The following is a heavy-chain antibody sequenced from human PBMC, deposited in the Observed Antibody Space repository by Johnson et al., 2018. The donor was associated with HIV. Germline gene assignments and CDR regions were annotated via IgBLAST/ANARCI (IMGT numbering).Heavy chain of an antibody. CDR1: GFTFSSYG. J-gene: IGHJ3*02. CDR2: IWYDGSNK. CDR3: GRDINYITFVTDAFDI. D-gene: IGHD1-7*01. Sequence: VQLVESGGGVVQPGRSLRLSCAASGFTFSSYGMHWVRQAPGKGLEWVAVIWYDGSNKYYADSVKGRFTISRDSSKNTLYLQMNSLRDEDTAVYYCGRDINYITFVTDAFDIWGQGTVVTGSS. V-gene: IGHV3-33*08.